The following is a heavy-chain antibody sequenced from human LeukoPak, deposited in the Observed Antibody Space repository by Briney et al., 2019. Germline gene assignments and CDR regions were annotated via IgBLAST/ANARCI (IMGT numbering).Heavy chain of an antibody. Sequence: ASVKVSCKASGYTFTSYGISWVRQAPGQGLECMGWISAYNGNTNYAQKLQGRVTMTTDTSTSTAYMELRSLRSDDTAVYYCARASDSSGYSPLYYYYGMDVWGQGTTVTVSS. V-gene: IGHV1-18*01. J-gene: IGHJ6*02. CDR2: ISAYNGNT. CDR1: GYTFTSYG. D-gene: IGHD3-22*01. CDR3: ARASDSSGYSPLYYYYGMDV.